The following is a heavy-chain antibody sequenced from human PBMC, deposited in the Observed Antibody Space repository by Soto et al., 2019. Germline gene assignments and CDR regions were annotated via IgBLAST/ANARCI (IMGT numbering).Heavy chain of an antibody. Sequence: SETLSLTCAVYGGSFSGYYWSWIRQPPGKGLEWIGEINHSGSTNYNPSLKSRVTISVDTSKNQFSLKLSSVTAADTAVYYCARGSLLQHFDPWGRGTLVTVSS. CDR3: ARGSLLQHFDP. D-gene: IGHD2-21*01. V-gene: IGHV4-34*01. J-gene: IGHJ5*02. CDR2: INHSGST. CDR1: GGSFSGYY.